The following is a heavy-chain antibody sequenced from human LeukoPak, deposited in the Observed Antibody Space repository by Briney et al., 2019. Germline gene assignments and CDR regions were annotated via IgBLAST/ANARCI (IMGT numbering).Heavy chain of an antibody. D-gene: IGHD4-17*01. CDR3: ARAGGSTVSHSDY. J-gene: IGHJ4*02. Sequence: GGSLRLSCAASGFSLNYYDMHWVRQVAGKGLEWVSAIDTVGDTYYSGSVRGRFIISRENIENSLYLQMYSLGAEDTAVYYCARAGGSTVSHSDYWGQGTLVTVSS. CDR1: GFSLNYYD. V-gene: IGHV3-13*01. CDR2: IDTVGDT.